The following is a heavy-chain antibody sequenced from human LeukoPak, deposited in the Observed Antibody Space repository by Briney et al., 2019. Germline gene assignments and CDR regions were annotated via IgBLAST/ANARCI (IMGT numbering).Heavy chain of an antibody. CDR3: TTISASVVGESFDY. J-gene: IGHJ4*02. D-gene: IGHD2-15*01. CDR1: GFTFSSYA. V-gene: IGHV3-23*01. CDR2: ISVSGDAT. Sequence: PGGSLRLSCAASGFTFSSYAMSWVRQAPRKGLEWVSVISVSGDATFYADSVKGRFTISRDNSKNTLYLQMNSLRAEDTAVYYCTTISASVVGESFDYWGQGALVTVSS.